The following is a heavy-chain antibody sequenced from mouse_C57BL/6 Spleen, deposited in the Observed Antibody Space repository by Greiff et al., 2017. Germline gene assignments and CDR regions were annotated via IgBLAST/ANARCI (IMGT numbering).Heavy chain of an antibody. CDR2: IYPSDSET. CDR1: GYTFTSYW. CDR3: ARSDYYGSSYFDY. Sequence: HVQLQQPGAELVRPGSSVKLSCKASGYTFTSYWMDWVKQRPGQGLEWIGNIYPSDSETHYNQKFKDKATLTVDKSSSTAYMQLSSLTSEDSAVYYCARSDYYGSSYFDYWGQGTTLTVSS. D-gene: IGHD1-1*01. J-gene: IGHJ2*01. V-gene: IGHV1-61*01.